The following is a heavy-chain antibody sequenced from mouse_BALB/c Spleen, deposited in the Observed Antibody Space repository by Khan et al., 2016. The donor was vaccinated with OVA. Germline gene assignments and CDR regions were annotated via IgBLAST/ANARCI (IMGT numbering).Heavy chain of an antibody. V-gene: IGHV1-7*01. CDR2: INPSSGDS. CDR3: AKQGRVCGWFAY. J-gene: IGHJ3*01. CDR1: GYTFTSYW. D-gene: IGHD1-1*01. Sequence: QVQLQQSGAELAKPGASVKMSCKASGYTFTSYWMHWVKQRPGQGLEWIGYINPSSGDSEYNQKFKDKATLTVDKSSSTAYMQLTSLTSDDSAVSYYAKQGRVCGWFAYWGQGTLVTVSA.